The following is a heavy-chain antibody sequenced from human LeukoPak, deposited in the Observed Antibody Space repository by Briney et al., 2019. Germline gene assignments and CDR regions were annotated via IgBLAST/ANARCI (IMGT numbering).Heavy chain of an antibody. CDR2: IYHSGST. Sequence: SQTLSLTCAVSGGSISSGGYSWRWIRQPPGKGLEWIGYIYHSGSTYYNPSLKSRVTISVDRSKNQFSLKLSSVTAADTAVYYCARGNDYGGSPAVGYWGQGTLVTVSS. J-gene: IGHJ4*02. CDR3: ARGNDYGGSPAVGY. D-gene: IGHD4-23*01. V-gene: IGHV4-30-2*01. CDR1: GGSISSGGYS.